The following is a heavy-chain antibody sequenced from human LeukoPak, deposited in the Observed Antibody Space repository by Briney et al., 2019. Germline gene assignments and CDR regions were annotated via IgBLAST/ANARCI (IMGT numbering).Heavy chain of an antibody. Sequence: GGSLRLSCAASGFTFSSYSMTWVRQAPGKGLEWVSSISSSSSYIYYAESVKGRFTISRDNSKNTVYLQMNSLRAEDTAVYYCAKMPVSYSSGWSNFDYWGQGTLVTVSS. J-gene: IGHJ4*02. D-gene: IGHD6-19*01. V-gene: IGHV3-21*04. CDR3: AKMPVSYSSGWSNFDY. CDR2: ISSSSSYI. CDR1: GFTFSSYS.